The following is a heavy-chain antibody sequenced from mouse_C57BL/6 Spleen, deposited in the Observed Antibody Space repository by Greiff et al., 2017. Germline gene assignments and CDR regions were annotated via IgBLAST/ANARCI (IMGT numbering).Heavy chain of an antibody. J-gene: IGHJ2*01. V-gene: IGHV1-64*01. Sequence: QVQLQQPGAELVKPGASVKLSCKASGYTFTSYWMHWVKQRPGQGLEWIGMIHPNSGSTNYNEKFKSKATLTVDKSSSTAYMQLSSLTSEDSAVYYCARGDGSGYDFDYWGQGTTLTVSS. D-gene: IGHD1-1*01. CDR1: GYTFTSYW. CDR2: IHPNSGST. CDR3: ARGDGSGYDFDY.